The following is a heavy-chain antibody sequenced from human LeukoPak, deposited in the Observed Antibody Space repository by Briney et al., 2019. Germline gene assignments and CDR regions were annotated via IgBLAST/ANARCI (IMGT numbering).Heavy chain of an antibody. V-gene: IGHV3-33*01. Sequence: GGSLRLSCAASGFTFSSYGMHWVRQAPGKGLEWVAVIWYDGSNKYYADSVKGRFTISRDNSKNTLYLQMNSLRAADTAVYYCATSAPPMAAPGRLDYWGQGTLVTVSS. CDR1: GFTFSSYG. D-gene: IGHD5-24*01. J-gene: IGHJ4*02. CDR3: ATSAPPMAAPGRLDY. CDR2: IWYDGSNK.